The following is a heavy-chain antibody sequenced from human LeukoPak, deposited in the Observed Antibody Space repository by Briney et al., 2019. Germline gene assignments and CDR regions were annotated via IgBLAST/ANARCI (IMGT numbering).Heavy chain of an antibody. V-gene: IGHV3-30*02. CDR3: AKERDLVAVTYYFDY. CDR2: IRYDGSNK. D-gene: IGHD2-15*01. Sequence: GGSLRLSCAASGFTFSSYGMHWVRQAPGKGLEWVAFIRYDGSNKYYADSVKGRFTISRDNSKNTLYLQMNSLRAEDTAVYYCAKERDLVAVTYYFDYWGQGTLVTVSS. CDR1: GFTFSSYG. J-gene: IGHJ4*02.